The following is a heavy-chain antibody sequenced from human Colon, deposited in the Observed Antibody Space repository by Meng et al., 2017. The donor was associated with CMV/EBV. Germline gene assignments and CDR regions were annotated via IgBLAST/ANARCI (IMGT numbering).Heavy chain of an antibody. CDR1: GFTCSTYG. Sequence: VSVLEFGGGLVRPGGSLRRSCLGSGFTCSTYGMSWLRQAPGKGLEWVSGISRSGAYTHYADSVKGRFTISRDNSKNTLSLQMNSLRAEDTAVYYCAKVFQGYDWNPLDYWGQGALVTVSS. D-gene: IGHD1-20*01. J-gene: IGHJ4*02. CDR2: ISRSGAYT. V-gene: IGHV3-23*01. CDR3: AKVFQGYDWNPLDY.